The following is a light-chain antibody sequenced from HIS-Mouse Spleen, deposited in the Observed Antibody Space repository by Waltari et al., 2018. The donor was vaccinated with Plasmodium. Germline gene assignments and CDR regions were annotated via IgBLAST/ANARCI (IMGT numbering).Light chain of an antibody. CDR2: GAS. J-gene: IGKJ3*01. V-gene: IGKV3-15*01. Sequence: EIVMTQSPATLSVSPGERATLSCRPSHSVSSNLAWYNQNPGQAPRLLIYGASTRATGIPARFSGSGSGTDVTLTISSLQSEDFAVYYCQQYNNWSFTFGPGTKVDIK. CDR3: QQYNNWSFT. CDR1: HSVSSN.